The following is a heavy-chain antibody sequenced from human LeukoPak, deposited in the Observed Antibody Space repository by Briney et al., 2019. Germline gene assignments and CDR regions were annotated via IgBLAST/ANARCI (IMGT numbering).Heavy chain of an antibody. J-gene: IGHJ6*03. V-gene: IGHV1-46*01. CDR1: GYTFTSYY. D-gene: IGHD2-2*01. CDR2: INPSGGST. Sequence: ASVKVSCKASGYTFTSYYMHWVRQAPGQGLEWMGIINPSGGSTSYAQKFQGRVTITRHTSISTAYMELSSLRSEDTAVYYCARAVRGVVLVPAATIGRDYYYYMDVWGKGTTVTVSS. CDR3: ARAVRGVVLVPAATIGRDYYYYMDV.